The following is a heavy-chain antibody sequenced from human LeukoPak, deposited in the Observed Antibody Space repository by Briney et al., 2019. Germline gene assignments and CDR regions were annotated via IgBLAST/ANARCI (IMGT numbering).Heavy chain of an antibody. J-gene: IGHJ4*02. CDR2: IYPGVSDS. D-gene: IGHD4-11*01. CDR1: GYSFTNYW. V-gene: IGHV5-51*01. CDR3: ARPSLTTVDY. Sequence: GESLKISCKGSGYSFTNYWIGWVRQMPGKGLEWMGIIYPGVSDSRYSPSFQGQVTISVDKSISTAYLQWSSLKASDTAMYYCARPSLTTVDYWGQRTLVTVSS.